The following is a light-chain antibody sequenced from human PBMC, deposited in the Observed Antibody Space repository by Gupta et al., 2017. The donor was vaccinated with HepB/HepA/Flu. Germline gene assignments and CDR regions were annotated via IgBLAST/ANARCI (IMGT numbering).Light chain of an antibody. CDR2: GKN. CDR1: SLRSYY. Sequence: SSELTQDPAVSVALGQTVRIPSQGDSLRSYYASWYQQKPGQAPVLVIYGKNNRPSGIPDRFSGSSSGNTASLTITGAQAEDEADYYCNSRDSSGNLYVFGTGTKVTVL. J-gene: IGLJ1*01. V-gene: IGLV3-19*01. CDR3: NSRDSSGNLYV.